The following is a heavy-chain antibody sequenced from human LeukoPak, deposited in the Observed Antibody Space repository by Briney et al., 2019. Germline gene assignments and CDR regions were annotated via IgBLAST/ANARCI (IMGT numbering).Heavy chain of an antibody. V-gene: IGHV4-34*11. CDR2: IYYNGDT. CDR3: VRGPYGSSISNWFDP. J-gene: IGHJ5*02. CDR1: GGSFSGYY. Sequence: PSETLSLTCAVYGGSFSGYYWSWIRQTPGKGLEWIGYIYYNGDTHYNPSLNSRLSMSVDTPNKQFSLNLRSVTAADTAVYYCVRGPYGSSISNWFDPWGQGLLVTVSS. D-gene: IGHD3-10*01.